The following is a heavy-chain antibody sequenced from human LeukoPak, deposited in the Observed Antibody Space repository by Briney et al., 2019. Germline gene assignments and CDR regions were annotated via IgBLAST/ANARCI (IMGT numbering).Heavy chain of an antibody. D-gene: IGHD1-26*01. CDR1: GYTFTGHF. Sequence: GASVKVSCKASGYTFTGHFIQWVRQAPGQGPEWMGRIDPNDGGANYAQKFQGRVTMTRDTSISTAYMALSGLRSDDTAVYYCASLYDIVGTTVDYWGQGTLVTVSS. CDR3: ASLYDIVGTTVDY. CDR2: IDPNDGGA. V-gene: IGHV1-2*06. J-gene: IGHJ4*02.